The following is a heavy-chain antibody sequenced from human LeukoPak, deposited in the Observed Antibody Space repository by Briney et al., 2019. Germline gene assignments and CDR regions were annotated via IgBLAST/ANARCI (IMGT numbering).Heavy chain of an antibody. V-gene: IGHV4-59*08. CDR1: DGSSSRYY. J-gene: IGHJ3*02. D-gene: IGHD1-26*01. CDR3: ARHVSYTGDAFDI. CDR2: IYSSGTT. Sequence: SETLSLTCNVSDGSSSRYYWSWIRQPPGKGLEWIGYIYSSGTTNYNPSLKSRVTLSVDTSKNQFSLKLNPVTAADTAVYYCARHVSYTGDAFDIWGQGTMVTVSS.